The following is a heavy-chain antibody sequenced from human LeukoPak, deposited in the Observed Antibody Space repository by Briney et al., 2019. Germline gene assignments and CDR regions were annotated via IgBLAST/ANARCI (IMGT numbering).Heavy chain of an antibody. CDR3: TRLGPSAGAFDI. V-gene: IGHV3-73*01. J-gene: IGHJ3*02. Sequence: GGSLRLSCAASGFTFSGSAMHWVRQASGKGLEWVGRIRSKANSYATAYAASVRGRFTISRDDSKNTAYLQMNSLKTEDTAVYYCTRLGPSAGAFDIWGQGTMVTVSS. CDR1: GFTFSGSA. D-gene: IGHD2-2*01. CDR2: IRSKANSYAT.